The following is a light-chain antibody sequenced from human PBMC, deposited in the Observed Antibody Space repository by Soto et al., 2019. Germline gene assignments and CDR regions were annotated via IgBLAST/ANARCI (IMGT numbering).Light chain of an antibody. CDR2: SNN. CDR3: AAWDDSLNGYV. V-gene: IGLV1-44*01. Sequence: QSVLTQAPSASGNPGQRVTISCSGSSSNIGSNTVNWYQQLPGTAPKLLIYSNNQRPSGVPDRFSGSKSGTSASLAISGLQSEDEADYYCAAWDDSLNGYVFGTGTKVTVL. J-gene: IGLJ1*01. CDR1: SSNIGSNT.